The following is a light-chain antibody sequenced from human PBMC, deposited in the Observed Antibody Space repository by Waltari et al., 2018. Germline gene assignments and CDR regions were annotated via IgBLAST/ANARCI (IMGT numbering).Light chain of an antibody. J-gene: IGKJ3*01. CDR3: QQRGNWPPFT. CDR2: DAS. V-gene: IGKV3-11*01. Sequence: EVVLTQSPATLSLSPGERATLSCRASQSVDNYLAWYQQKPGQAPRLLIYDASNRATGIPARFSGSGSGTDFTLTISSLGPEDFAVYYCQQRGNWPPFTFGPGTKVDIK. CDR1: QSVDNY.